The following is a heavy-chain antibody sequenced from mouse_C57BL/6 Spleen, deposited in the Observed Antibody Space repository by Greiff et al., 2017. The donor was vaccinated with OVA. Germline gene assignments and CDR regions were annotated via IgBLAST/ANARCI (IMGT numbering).Heavy chain of an antibody. Sequence: VQLQQPGAELVKPGASVKMSCKASGYTFTSYWITWVKQRPGQGLEWIGDIYPGSGSTNYNEKFKSKATLTVDTSSSTAYMQLSSLTSEVSAVSSCATSCDGSYLYSAMAYWGPGTSVTVSS. D-gene: IGHD2-3*01. J-gene: IGHJ4*01. V-gene: IGHV1-55*01. CDR2: IYPGSGST. CDR3: ATSCDGSYLYSAMAY. CDR1: GYTFTSYW.